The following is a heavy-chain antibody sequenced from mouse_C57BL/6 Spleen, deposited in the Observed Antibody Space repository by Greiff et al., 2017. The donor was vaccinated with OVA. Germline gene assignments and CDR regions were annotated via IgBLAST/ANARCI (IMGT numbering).Heavy chain of an antibody. J-gene: IGHJ2*01. CDR2: IDPENGDT. CDR3: TTRMVTSYY. Sequence: VHVKQSGAELVRPGASVKLSCTASGFNIKDDYMHWVKQRPEQGLEWIGWIDPENGDTEYASKFQGKATITADTSSNTAYLQLSSLTSEDTAVYYCTTRMVTSYYWGQGTTLTVSS. V-gene: IGHV14-4*01. D-gene: IGHD2-2*01. CDR1: GFNIKDDY.